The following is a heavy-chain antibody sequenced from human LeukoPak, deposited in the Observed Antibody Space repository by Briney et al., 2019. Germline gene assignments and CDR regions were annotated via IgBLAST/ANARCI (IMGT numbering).Heavy chain of an antibody. J-gene: IGHJ4*02. Sequence: SETLSLTCTVSGGSINSYYWSWIRQPPGKGLEWIGYIYYSGSTNYNPSLKSRVTISVDTSKNQFSLKLSSVTAADTAVYYCARVSWNYVDYWGQGTLVTVSS. D-gene: IGHD3-3*01. CDR2: IYYSGST. CDR1: GGSINSYY. CDR3: ARVSWNYVDY. V-gene: IGHV4-59*01.